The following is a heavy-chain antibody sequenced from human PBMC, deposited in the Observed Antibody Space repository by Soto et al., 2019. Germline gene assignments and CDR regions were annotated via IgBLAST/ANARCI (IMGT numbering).Heavy chain of an antibody. V-gene: IGHV4-39*01. CDR1: GGSISSSSYY. Sequence: SETLSLTCTVSGGSISSSSYYLGWIRQPPGKGLEWIGSIHYSGSTYYNPSLKSRVTISVDTSKNQFSLKLSSVTAADTAVYYCALSSSQSGFYMDVWGKGTTVTVSS. CDR2: IHYSGST. J-gene: IGHJ6*03. D-gene: IGHD6-13*01. CDR3: ALSSSQSGFYMDV.